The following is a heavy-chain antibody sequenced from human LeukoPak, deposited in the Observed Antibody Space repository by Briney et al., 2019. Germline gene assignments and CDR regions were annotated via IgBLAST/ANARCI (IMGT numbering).Heavy chain of an antibody. J-gene: IGHJ4*02. D-gene: IGHD2-2*01. Sequence: ASVKVSCKASGGTFSCYAISWVRQAPGQGLEWMGGIIPIFGTANYAQKFQGRVTITADESTSTAYMELSSLRSEDTAVYYCARLCSSTSCYVDYWGQGTLVTVSS. CDR2: IIPIFGTA. CDR3: ARLCSSTSCYVDY. V-gene: IGHV1-69*13. CDR1: GGTFSCYA.